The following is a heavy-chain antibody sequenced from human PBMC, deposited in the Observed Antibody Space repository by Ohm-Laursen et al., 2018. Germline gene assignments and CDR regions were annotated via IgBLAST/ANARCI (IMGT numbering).Heavy chain of an antibody. CDR2: ISHTSSHI. Sequence: SLRLSCTASGFPFSGYSMNWIRQAPGKGLEWVSYISHTSSHIYYADSVKGRFTISRDNARNSVYLQMNSLRAEDTAVYYCARDRYYDFWSGSKVLDYWGQGTLVTVSS. J-gene: IGHJ4*02. CDR3: ARDRYYDFWSGSKVLDY. CDR1: GFPFSGYS. V-gene: IGHV3-48*01. D-gene: IGHD3-3*01.